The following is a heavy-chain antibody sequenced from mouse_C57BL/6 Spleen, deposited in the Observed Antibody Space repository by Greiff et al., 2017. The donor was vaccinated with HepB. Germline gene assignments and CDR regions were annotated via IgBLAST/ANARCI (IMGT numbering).Heavy chain of an antibody. Sequence: QVQLKESGPGLVQPSQSLSITCTVSGFSLTSYGVHWVRQSPGKGLEWLGVIWSGGSTDYNAAFISRLSISKDNSKSQVFFKMNSLQADDTAIYYCARMGRPYWYFDVWGTGTTVTVSS. CDR2: IWSGGST. J-gene: IGHJ1*03. V-gene: IGHV2-2*01. CDR1: GFSLTSYG. CDR3: ARMGRPYWYFDV.